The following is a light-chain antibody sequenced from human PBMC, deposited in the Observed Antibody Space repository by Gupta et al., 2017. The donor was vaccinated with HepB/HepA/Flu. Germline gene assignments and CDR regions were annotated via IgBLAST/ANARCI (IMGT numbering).Light chain of an antibody. J-gene: IGKJ1*01. CDR3: QQSYSTPPWT. CDR1: QSISSY. V-gene: IGKV1-39*01. CDR2: AAS. Sequence: DIHLHLSPSFLSASVGDRVTITCRASQSISSYLNWYQQKPGKAPKLLIYAASSLQSGVPSRFSGSGSGTDFTLTISSLQPEDFATYYCQQSYSTPPWTFGQGTKVEIK.